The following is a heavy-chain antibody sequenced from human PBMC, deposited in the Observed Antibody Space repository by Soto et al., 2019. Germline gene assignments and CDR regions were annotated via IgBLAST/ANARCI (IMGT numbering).Heavy chain of an antibody. CDR1: GGSISSGGYS. V-gene: IGHV4-30-2*01. Sequence: QLQLQESGSGLVKPSQTLSLTCAVSGGSISSGGYSWSWIRQPPGKGLEWIGYIYHGSTYYNPSLKLRVTLSGDRSENQFALTLSSGTAADTAVYYRASAGGLGAVAVDSWGQRTLVTVAS. CDR3: ASAGGLGAVAVDS. D-gene: IGHD6-19*01. CDR2: IYHGST. J-gene: IGHJ4*02.